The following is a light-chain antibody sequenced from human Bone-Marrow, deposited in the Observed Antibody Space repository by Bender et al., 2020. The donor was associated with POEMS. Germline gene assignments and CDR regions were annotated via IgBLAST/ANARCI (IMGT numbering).Light chain of an antibody. V-gene: IGLV2-14*02. CDR1: SSDVGGFNL. CDR3: SSYTTSATLV. J-gene: IGLJ3*02. Sequence: QSALTQPASVSGSPGQSITISCSGTSSDVGGFNLVSWYQQHPGKAPKLMIYEVTKRPSGVSGRFSGSKSGNTASLTISGLQAEDEADYYCSSYTTSATLVFGGGTKLTVL. CDR2: EVT.